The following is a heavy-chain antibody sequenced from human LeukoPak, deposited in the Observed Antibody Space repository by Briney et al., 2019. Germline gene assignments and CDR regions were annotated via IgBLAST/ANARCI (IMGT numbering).Heavy chain of an antibody. D-gene: IGHD3-22*01. Sequence: GGSLRLSCAASGFTFSNYWMSWVRQAPGKGLEWVANMKQDGSEKDYVGSVKGRFTISRDNAKNSLYLQMNSLRAEDTAVYYCARDRHRYYYDGSGYPPYWGQGTLVTVSS. CDR2: MKQDGSEK. J-gene: IGHJ4*02. V-gene: IGHV3-7*01. CDR3: ARDRHRYYYDGSGYPPY. CDR1: GFTFSNYW.